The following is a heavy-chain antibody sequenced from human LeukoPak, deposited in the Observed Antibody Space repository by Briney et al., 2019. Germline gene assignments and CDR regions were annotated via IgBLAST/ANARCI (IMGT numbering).Heavy chain of an antibody. D-gene: IGHD3-9*01. CDR3: ARDREGDYGILTGYFMYYFDY. J-gene: IGHJ4*02. Sequence: ASVKVSCKASGYTFTSYGISWVRQAPGQGLEWMGWISAYNGNTNYAQKLQGRVTMTTDTSTSTAYMELRSLRSDDTAVYYCARDREGDYGILTGYFMYYFDYWGQGTLVTVSS. CDR1: GYTFTSYG. CDR2: ISAYNGNT. V-gene: IGHV1-18*01.